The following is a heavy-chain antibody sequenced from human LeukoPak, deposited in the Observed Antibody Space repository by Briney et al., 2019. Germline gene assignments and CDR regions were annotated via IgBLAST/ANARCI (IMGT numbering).Heavy chain of an antibody. D-gene: IGHD5-24*01. CDR2: IYYSGST. J-gene: IGHJ4*02. V-gene: IGHV4-59*01. Sequence: TLSLTCTVSGGSINNYYWTWIRQPPGKGLEWIGYIYYSGSTNYNPSLKSRVTISLDPSKSQFSLKLNSVTAADTAVYFCARGEMATIFLWGQGTLVTVSS. CDR3: ARGEMATIFL. CDR1: GGSINNYY.